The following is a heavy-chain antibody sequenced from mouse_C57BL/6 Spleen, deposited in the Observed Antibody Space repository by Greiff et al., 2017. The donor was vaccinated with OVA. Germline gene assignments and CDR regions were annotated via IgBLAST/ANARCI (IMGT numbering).Heavy chain of an antibody. CDR1: GYTFTTYC. D-gene: IGHD2-4*01. CDR2: INPTNSDT. J-gene: IGHJ2*01. CDR3: ERRYYDYAFDY. V-gene: IGHV1-50*01. Sequence: VQLQQSGPELVKPGASVKLSCKASGYTFTTYCMHWVKQRPGKGLEWIGYINPTNSDTSSNQKFKGKATLTVDTSSSTAYMQLSILTSEDSAVYCCERRYYDYAFDYWGQGTTLTVSS.